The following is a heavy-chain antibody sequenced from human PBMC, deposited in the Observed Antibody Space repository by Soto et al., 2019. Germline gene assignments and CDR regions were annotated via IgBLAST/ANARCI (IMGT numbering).Heavy chain of an antibody. CDR1: CGSISSYY. CDR3: ARRWGRSFDY. V-gene: IGHV4-59*08. Sequence: QVQLQESGPGLVKPSENLSLTCTVSCGSISSYYWSWIRQPPGKGLEWIGYIYYSGSTNYNPSLKSRVTISVDTSKNQFSLKLSSVSAADTAVYYCARRWGRSFDYWVQGTLVTGSS. J-gene: IGHJ4*02. D-gene: IGHD2-15*01. CDR2: IYYSGST.